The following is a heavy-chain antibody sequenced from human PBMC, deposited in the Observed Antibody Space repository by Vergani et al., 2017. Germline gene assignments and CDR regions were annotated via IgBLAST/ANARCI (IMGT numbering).Heavy chain of an antibody. CDR2: IFSNDEK. D-gene: IGHD3-22*01. CDR1: GFSLSNARMG. Sequence: QVTLKESGPVLVKPTETLTLTCTVSGFSLSNARMGVSWIRQPPGKALEWLAHIFSNDEKSHSTSLKSRLTICKDTSKSQVVLTITNKDPVEAATYYCARTYYYDSSGQGSGYMDVWGKGTTVTVSS. J-gene: IGHJ6*03. CDR3: ARTYYYDSSGQGSGYMDV. V-gene: IGHV2-26*01.